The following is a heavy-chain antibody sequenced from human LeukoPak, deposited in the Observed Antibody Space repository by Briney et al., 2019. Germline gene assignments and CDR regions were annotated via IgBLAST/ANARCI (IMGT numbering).Heavy chain of an antibody. J-gene: IGHJ3*02. CDR3: ARTGDSDAFDI. Sequence: PSETLSLTCAVSGGSISSGGYSWSWLRQPPGKGLEWIGYIYHSGSTYYNPSLKSRVTISVDRSKNQFSLKLSSVTAADTAVYYCARTGDSDAFDIWGQGTMVTVSS. CDR1: GGSISSGGYS. V-gene: IGHV4-30-2*01. D-gene: IGHD7-27*01. CDR2: IYHSGST.